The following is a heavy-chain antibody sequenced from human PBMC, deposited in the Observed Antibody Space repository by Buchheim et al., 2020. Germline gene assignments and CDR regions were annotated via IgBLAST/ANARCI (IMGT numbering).Heavy chain of an antibody. Sequence: QVQLQESGPGLVKPSQTLSLTCTVSGGSISSGDYYWSWIRQPPGKGLEWIGYIYYSGSTYYNPSLKSRVTISVDPAKNQFSLKLSSVTAADTAVYYCARGLELGLWFGEFYFDYWGQGTL. CDR2: IYYSGST. D-gene: IGHD3-10*01. CDR3: ARGLELGLWFGEFYFDY. CDR1: GGSISSGDYY. V-gene: IGHV4-30-4*01. J-gene: IGHJ4*02.